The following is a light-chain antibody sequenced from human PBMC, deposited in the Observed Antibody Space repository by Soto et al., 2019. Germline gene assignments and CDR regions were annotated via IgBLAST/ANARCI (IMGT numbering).Light chain of an antibody. CDR2: DVT. V-gene: IGLV2-14*01. J-gene: IGLJ1*01. Sequence: QSALSQPASVSGSPGQSITISCTGTSSDVGGFEYVSWYQHQPGKAPKLIIYDVTKRPSGVSNRFSGSKSGNPASLTISGIQAEDEGDYYCGPTTRSSTSVFGTGTKVTVL. CDR1: SSDVGGFEY. CDR3: GPTTRSSTSV.